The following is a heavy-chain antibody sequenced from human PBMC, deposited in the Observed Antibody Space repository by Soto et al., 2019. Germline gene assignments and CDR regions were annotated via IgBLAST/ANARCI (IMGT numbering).Heavy chain of an antibody. V-gene: IGHV4-59*08. J-gene: IGHJ5*02. D-gene: IGHD3-3*01. Sequence: SETLSLTCTVSGGSISSYYWSWIRQPPGKGLEWIGYIYYSGSTNYNPSLKSRVTISVDTSKNQFSLKLSSVTAADTAVYYCARITYYDFGRFDPWGQGTLVTVSS. CDR1: GGSISSYY. CDR3: ARITYYDFGRFDP. CDR2: IYYSGST.